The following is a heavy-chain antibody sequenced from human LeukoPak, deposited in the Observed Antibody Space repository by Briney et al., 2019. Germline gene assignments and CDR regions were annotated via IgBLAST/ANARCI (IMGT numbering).Heavy chain of an antibody. Sequence: SQTLSLTCTVSGGSISSGSYYWSWIRQPAGKGLEWIGRIYTSGSTNYNPSLKSRVTISVDTSKNQFSLKLSSVTAADTAVYYCARTYYYDSIAFDIWGQGTMVTVSS. J-gene: IGHJ3*02. V-gene: IGHV4-61*02. CDR2: IYTSGST. CDR3: ARTYYYDSIAFDI. D-gene: IGHD3-22*01. CDR1: GGSISSGSYY.